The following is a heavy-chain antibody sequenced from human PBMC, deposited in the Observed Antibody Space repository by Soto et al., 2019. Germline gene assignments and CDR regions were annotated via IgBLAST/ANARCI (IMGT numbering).Heavy chain of an antibody. J-gene: IGHJ4*02. V-gene: IGHV3-30-3*01. D-gene: IGHD6-13*01. CDR1: GFTFSSYA. CDR3: ARDLGSRRMYSSPGYFDY. Sequence: GGSLRLSCAASGFTFSSYAMHWVRQAPGKGLEWVAVISYDGSNKYYADSVKGRFTISRDNSKNTLYLQMNSLRAEDTAVYYCARDLGSRRMYSSPGYFDYWGQGTLVTVSS. CDR2: ISYDGSNK.